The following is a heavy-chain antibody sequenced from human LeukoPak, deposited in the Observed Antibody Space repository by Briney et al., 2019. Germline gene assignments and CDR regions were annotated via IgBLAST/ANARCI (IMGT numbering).Heavy chain of an antibody. D-gene: IGHD2-15*01. CDR2: NNGDGSTT. CDR3: ARDPRNVGLAP. CDR1: GFSLSGYW. Sequence: GGSLRLSCVASGFSLSGYWMYWVRQAPGKGLMYISRNNGDGSTTNYADVVKGRFTMSRDNVKNTLHLQMNSLRVEDTAVYYCARDPRNVGLAPWGQGTLVTVSS. J-gene: IGHJ5*02. V-gene: IGHV3-74*01.